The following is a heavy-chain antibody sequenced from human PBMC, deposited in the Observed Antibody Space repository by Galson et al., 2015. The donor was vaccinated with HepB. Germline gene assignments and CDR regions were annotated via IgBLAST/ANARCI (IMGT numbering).Heavy chain of an antibody. Sequence: SAKVSCKASGGTFRRYGISWVRQAPGQGLGWMGGIIPTFGIANYAQKFQGRVTITADESTSPAHMALSSLRSEDTAVYYCGRDNMGRIAAAVPNWFDPWGQGTLVTVSS. CDR2: IIPTFGIA. J-gene: IGHJ5*02. CDR3: GRDNMGRIAAAVPNWFDP. V-gene: IGHV1-69*13. CDR1: GGTFRRYG. D-gene: IGHD6-13*01.